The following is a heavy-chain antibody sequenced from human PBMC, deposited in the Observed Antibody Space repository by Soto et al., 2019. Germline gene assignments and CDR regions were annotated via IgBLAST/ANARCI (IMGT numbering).Heavy chain of an antibody. Sequence: QLLLQESGPGLVKPSETLSLACTVSGGSISSSSYYWVWIRQPPGKGLEWIGSISYSGRTYYDPSLKSRVTISVDTARNQFSLRLSSVTAADTAIYYCTRHGGSYYFDYWGQGTLVTVSS. CDR2: ISYSGRT. V-gene: IGHV4-39*01. J-gene: IGHJ4*02. CDR3: TRHGGSYYFDY. CDR1: GGSISSSSYY. D-gene: IGHD2-15*01.